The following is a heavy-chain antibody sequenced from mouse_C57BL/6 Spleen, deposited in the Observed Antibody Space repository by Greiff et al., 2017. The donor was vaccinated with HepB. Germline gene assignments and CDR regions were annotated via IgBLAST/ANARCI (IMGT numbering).Heavy chain of an antibody. Sequence: VQLQQPGAELVRPGSSVKLSCKASGYTFTSYWMDWVKQRPGQGLEWIGNIYPSDSETHYNQKFKDKATLTVDKSSSTAYMQLSSLTSEDSAVYYCAREGSGYDFDYWGQGTTLTVSS. D-gene: IGHD3-2*02. J-gene: IGHJ2*01. CDR2: IYPSDSET. V-gene: IGHV1-61*01. CDR1: GYTFTSYW. CDR3: AREGSGYDFDY.